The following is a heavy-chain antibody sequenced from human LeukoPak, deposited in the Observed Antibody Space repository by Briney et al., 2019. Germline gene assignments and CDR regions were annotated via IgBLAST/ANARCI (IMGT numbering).Heavy chain of an antibody. Sequence: SETLSLTCAVYGGSFSGYCWSWIRQPPGKGLEWIGEINHSGSTNYNPSLRSRVTISVDTSKNQFSLKLSSVTAADTAVYYCARGPGIAAALDYWGQGTLVTVSS. CDR2: INHSGST. V-gene: IGHV4-34*01. J-gene: IGHJ4*02. D-gene: IGHD6-13*01. CDR1: GGSFSGYC. CDR3: ARGPGIAAALDY.